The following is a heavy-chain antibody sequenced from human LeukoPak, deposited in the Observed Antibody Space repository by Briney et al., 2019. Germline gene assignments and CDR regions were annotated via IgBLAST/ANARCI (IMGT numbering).Heavy chain of an antibody. J-gene: IGHJ6*02. CDR3: AKESPLYYYYGMDV. V-gene: IGHV3-30*18. CDR2: ISYDGSDK. Sequence: GGSLRLSCAASGFTFSSYWMSWVRQAPGKGLDWVAVISYDGSDKYYADSVEGRFTISRDNSKKTLYLQMNSLRAEDTAVYYCAKESPLYYYYGMDVWGQGTTVTVSS. CDR1: GFTFSSYW.